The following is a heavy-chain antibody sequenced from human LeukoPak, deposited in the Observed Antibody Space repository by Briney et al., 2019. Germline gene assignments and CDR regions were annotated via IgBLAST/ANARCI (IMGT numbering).Heavy chain of an antibody. Sequence: SETLSLTCTVSGGSISTFYWRWIRQPPGKGLEWIGYIYYTGSTNYNPSLKSRVTISVDTSKTQFSLKLSSVTAADTAVYYCARGCSAGTCPFDFWGQGTLVTVSS. V-gene: IGHV4-59*01. CDR1: GGSISTFY. D-gene: IGHD2-15*01. CDR2: IYYTGST. J-gene: IGHJ4*02. CDR3: ARGCSAGTCPFDF.